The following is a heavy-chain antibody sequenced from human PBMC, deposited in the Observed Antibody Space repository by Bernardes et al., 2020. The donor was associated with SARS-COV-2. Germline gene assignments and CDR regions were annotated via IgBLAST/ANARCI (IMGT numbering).Heavy chain of an antibody. V-gene: IGHV7-4-1*02. D-gene: IGHD6-13*01. CDR3: ARDPAYSSSWWYYYYGMDV. Sequence: ASVKVSCKASGYTFTSYAMNWVRQAPGQGLEWMGWINTNTGNPTYAQGFTGRFVFSLDTPVSTAYLQISSLKAEDTAVYYGARDPAYSSSWWYYYYGMDVWGQGTTVTVTS. CDR1: GYTFTSYA. CDR2: INTNTGNP. J-gene: IGHJ6*02.